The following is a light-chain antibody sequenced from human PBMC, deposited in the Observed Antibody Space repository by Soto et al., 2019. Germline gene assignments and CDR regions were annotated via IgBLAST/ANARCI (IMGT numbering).Light chain of an antibody. J-gene: IGLJ1*01. CDR3: VSYTSSTTYV. V-gene: IGLV2-14*03. Sequence: QSALTPPAPVSESPGPAIPISCTGNNNDVGGSNFVSWYQQHPGKPPKLIIYDVANRPSGVSNRFSGSKSGSTASLIISRLQTEDEADYYCVSYTSSTTYVFGTGTKVTVL. CDR2: DVA. CDR1: NNDVGGSNF.